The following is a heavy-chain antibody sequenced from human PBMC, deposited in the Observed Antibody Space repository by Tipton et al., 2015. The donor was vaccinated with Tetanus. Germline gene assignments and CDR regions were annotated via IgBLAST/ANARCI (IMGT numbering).Heavy chain of an antibody. D-gene: IGHD6-19*01. V-gene: IGHV3-7*01. CDR2: IKQDGSET. CDR3: TRVRYSSGWYPSDY. CDR1: GFTISNTG. Sequence: SLRLSCTGSGFTISNTGMNWVRQAPGKGLEWVANIKQDGSETYHVDSVKGRFTISRDNAKNSLYLQMNSLKAEDSAVYYCTRVRYSSGWYPSDYWGQGTLVTVSS. J-gene: IGHJ4*02.